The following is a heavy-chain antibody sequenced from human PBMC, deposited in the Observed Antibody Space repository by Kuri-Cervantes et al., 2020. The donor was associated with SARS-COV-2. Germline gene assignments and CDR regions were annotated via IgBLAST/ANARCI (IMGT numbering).Heavy chain of an antibody. Sequence: GGSLRLSCTASGFTFGDYATSWFRQAPGKGLEWVGFIRSKAYGGTTEYAASVKGRFTISRDDSKSIAYLQMNSLKTEDTAVYYCTSRRSSGYYYPEHFDYWGQGTLVTVSS. D-gene: IGHD3-22*01. CDR3: TSRRSSGYYYPEHFDY. CDR2: IRSKAYGGTT. J-gene: IGHJ4*02. V-gene: IGHV3-49*03. CDR1: GFTFGDYA.